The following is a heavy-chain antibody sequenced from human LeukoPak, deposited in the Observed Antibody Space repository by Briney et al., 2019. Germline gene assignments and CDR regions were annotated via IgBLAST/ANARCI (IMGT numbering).Heavy chain of an antibody. CDR2: INHSGST. V-gene: IGHV4-34*01. Sequence: GSLRLSCAASGFTFSSYEMNWVRQAPGKGLEWIGEINHSGSTNYNPSLKSRVTISVDTSKNQFSLKLSSVTAADTAVYYCARPYSVAGLYYFDYWGQGTLVTVSS. J-gene: IGHJ4*02. CDR3: ARPYSVAGLYYFDY. CDR1: GFTFSSYE. D-gene: IGHD6-19*01.